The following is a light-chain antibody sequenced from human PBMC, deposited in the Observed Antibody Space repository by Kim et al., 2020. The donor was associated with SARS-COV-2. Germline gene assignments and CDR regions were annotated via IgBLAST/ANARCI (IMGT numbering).Light chain of an antibody. CDR2: GKN. CDR3: NSRESSANHWM. CDR1: SLRSYY. Sequence: ELTQDPAVSVALGQTVRITCQGDSLRSYYASWYQQKPGQAPVLVFYGKNNRPSGIPDRFSGSYSGNTASLTITAAQAEDEADYYCNSRESSANHWMFGGGTQLTVL. J-gene: IGLJ3*02. V-gene: IGLV3-19*01.